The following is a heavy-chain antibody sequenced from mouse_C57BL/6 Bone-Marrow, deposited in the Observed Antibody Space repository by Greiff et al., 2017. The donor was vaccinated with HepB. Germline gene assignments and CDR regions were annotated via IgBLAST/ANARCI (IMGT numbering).Heavy chain of an antibody. CDR3: ARPWVYYAMDY. CDR2: IYPGDGDT. J-gene: IGHJ4*01. Sequence: QVQLKESGPELVKPGASVKISCKASGYAFSSSWMNWVKQRPGKGLEWIGRIYPGDGDTNYNGKFKGKATLTADKSSSTAYMQLSSLTSEDSAVYFCARPWVYYAMDYWGQGTSVTVSS. CDR1: GYAFSSSW. V-gene: IGHV1-82*01.